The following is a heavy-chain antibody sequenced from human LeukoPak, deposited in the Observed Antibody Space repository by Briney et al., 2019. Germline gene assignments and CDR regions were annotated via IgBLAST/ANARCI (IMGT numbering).Heavy chain of an antibody. D-gene: IGHD5-18*01. CDR3: TRDWRTGMVWPY. J-gene: IGHJ1*01. CDR2: ISGSGTTI. CDR1: GFRFSDFY. V-gene: IGHV3-11*01. Sequence: GGSLRLSCVASGFRFSDFYMSWMRQAPGKGPEWLSYISGSGTTISYADSVKGRFTISRDNAKNSLYLQMDSLRAEDTAVYYCTRDWRTGMVWPYWGQGILVTVSS.